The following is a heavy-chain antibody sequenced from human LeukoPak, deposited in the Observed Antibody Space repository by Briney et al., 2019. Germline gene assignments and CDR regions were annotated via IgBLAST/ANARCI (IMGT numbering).Heavy chain of an antibody. CDR2: IYYSGST. CDR1: GGSISAYY. D-gene: IGHD1-26*01. Sequence: SETLSLTCTVSGGSISAYYWSWIRQPPGKRLGWIGYIYYSGSTVYNPSLKSRVTISLDTSKNQFSLRLNSVTAADAAFYYCARLGIGYFDLWGRGTLVTVSS. V-gene: IGHV4-59*01. CDR3: ARLGIGYFDL. J-gene: IGHJ2*01.